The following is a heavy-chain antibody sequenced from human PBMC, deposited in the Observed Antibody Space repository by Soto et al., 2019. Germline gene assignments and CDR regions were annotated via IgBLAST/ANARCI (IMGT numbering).Heavy chain of an antibody. CDR3: AKATYDFWSAPGFDY. CDR2: ISGSGGST. J-gene: IGHJ4*02. CDR1: GFTFSSYA. V-gene: IGHV3-23*01. D-gene: IGHD3-3*01. Sequence: GGSLRLSCAASGFTFSSYAMSWVRQAPGKGLEWVSAISGSGGSTYYADSVKGRFTISRDNSKNTLYLQMNSLRAEDTAVYYCAKATYDFWSAPGFDYWGQGTLVTVSS.